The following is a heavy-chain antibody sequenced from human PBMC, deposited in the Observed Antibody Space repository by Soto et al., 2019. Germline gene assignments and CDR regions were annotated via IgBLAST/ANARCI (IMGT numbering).Heavy chain of an antibody. CDR1: GGSVTSGGYY. CDR2: IYSSGET. J-gene: IGHJ5*01. Sequence: QVQLQESGPGLVRPSQTLSLTCTVSGGSVTSGGYYWSWIRHCPGKGLEWIGYIYSSGETYYNPCLSSRVAMSVDTSKNQFSLQLTSVTVADTAIYYCARECGGPVPHGYDSWGQGILVTVSS. CDR3: ARECGGPVPHGYDS. D-gene: IGHD2-21*01. V-gene: IGHV4-31*03.